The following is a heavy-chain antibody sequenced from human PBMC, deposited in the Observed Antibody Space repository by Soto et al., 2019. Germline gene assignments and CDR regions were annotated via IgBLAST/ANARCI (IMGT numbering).Heavy chain of an antibody. CDR1: GGTFSSYA. J-gene: IGHJ4*02. CDR3: ARGQQLLPYYFDY. V-gene: IGHV1-69*13. CDR2: IIPIFGTA. Sequence: SVKVSCKASGGTFSSYAISWVRQAPGQGLEWMGGIIPIFGTANYAQKFQGRVTITADESTSTAYMGLSSLRSEDTAVYYCARGQQLLPYYFDYWGQGTLVTVSS. D-gene: IGHD6-6*01.